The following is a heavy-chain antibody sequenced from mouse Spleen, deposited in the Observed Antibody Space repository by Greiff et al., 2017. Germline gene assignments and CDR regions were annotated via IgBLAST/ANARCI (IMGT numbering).Heavy chain of an antibody. Sequence: VMLVESGPGLVQPSQSLSITCTVSGFSLTSYGVHWVRQSPGKGLEWLGVIWSGGSTDYNAAFISRLSISKDNSKSQVFFKMNSLQANDTAIYYCARDGRLRQGFAYWGQGTLVTVSA. J-gene: IGHJ3*01. D-gene: IGHD2-4*01. V-gene: IGHV2-2*02. CDR1: GFSLTSYG. CDR2: IWSGGST. CDR3: ARDGRLRQGFAY.